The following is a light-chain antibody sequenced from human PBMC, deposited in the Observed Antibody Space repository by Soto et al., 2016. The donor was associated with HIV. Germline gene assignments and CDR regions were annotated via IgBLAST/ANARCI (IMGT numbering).Light chain of an antibody. J-gene: IGLJ2*01. V-gene: IGLV3-1*01. CDR3: QAWDTSSVL. Sequence: SYELTQPPSVSVSPGQTASITCSGDKLGDKYACWYQEKPGQSPVLVIYQDSKRPSGIPERFSGSKSGNTATLTISETQAMDEADYYCQAWDTSSVLFGGGTKLTVL. CDR2: QDS. CDR1: KLGDKY.